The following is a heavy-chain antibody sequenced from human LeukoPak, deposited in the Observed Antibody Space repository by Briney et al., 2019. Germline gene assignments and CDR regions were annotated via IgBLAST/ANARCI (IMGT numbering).Heavy chain of an antibody. CDR2: ISSSGSTI. Sequence: GGSLRLSCAASGFTFSSYAVSWVRQAPGKGLEWVSYISSSGSTIYYADSVKGRFTISRDNAKNSLYLQMNSLRAEDTAVYYCARGGMDGVYIDYWGQGTLVTVSS. V-gene: IGHV3-48*04. D-gene: IGHD3-16*01. J-gene: IGHJ4*02. CDR3: ARGGMDGVYIDY. CDR1: GFTFSSYA.